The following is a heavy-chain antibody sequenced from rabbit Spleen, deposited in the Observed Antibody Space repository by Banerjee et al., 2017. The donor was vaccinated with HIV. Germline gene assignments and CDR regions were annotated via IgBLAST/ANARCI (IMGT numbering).Heavy chain of an antibody. CDR3: AREDFNYADTDYSL. CDR2: IGFDSGKT. Sequence: QSLEESGGDLVKPGASLTLTCTASGFSFSSGYSMCWVRQAPGKGLEWIACIGFDSGKTRYAGWAKGRFTITKTSSTTVDLRMASLTAADTATYFCAREDFNYADTDYSLWGPGTLVTVS. V-gene: IGHV1S40*01. D-gene: IGHD7-1*01. J-gene: IGHJ4*01. CDR1: GFSFSSGYS.